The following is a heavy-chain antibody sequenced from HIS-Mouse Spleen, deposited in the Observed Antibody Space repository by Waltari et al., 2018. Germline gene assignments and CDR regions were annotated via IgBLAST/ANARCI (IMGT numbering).Heavy chain of an antibody. D-gene: IGHD3-10*01. Sequence: QVQLQQWGAGLLKPSETLSLTCAVSGGSFSCYYRRWIRQPPGKGPEWIGKSNHSGSTNYNPSLKIRVTISVDTSKNQFSLKLSSVTAADTAVYYCARAHTVRGGFDYWGQGTLVTVSS. CDR2: SNHSGST. V-gene: IGHV4-34*01. J-gene: IGHJ4*02. CDR3: ARAHTVRGGFDY. CDR1: GGSFSCYY.